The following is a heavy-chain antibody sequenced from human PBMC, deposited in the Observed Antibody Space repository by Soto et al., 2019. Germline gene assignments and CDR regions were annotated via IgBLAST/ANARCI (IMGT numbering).Heavy chain of an antibody. D-gene: IGHD2-21*01. J-gene: IGHJ6*02. Sequence: EVQLVESGGGLVKPGGSVRLSCVASGLMYSSYSMSWVRQAPGKGLEWVAFISLSGSQINYAALVEGRFTISRDNAKNALYLQMSTVRVEYTAIYYCARVISCGGGTCSCVHQYYGMEVWGPGTTVTVSS. CDR1: GLMYSSYS. CDR3: ARVISCGGGTCSCVHQYYGMEV. CDR2: ISLSGSQI. V-gene: IGHV3-21*01.